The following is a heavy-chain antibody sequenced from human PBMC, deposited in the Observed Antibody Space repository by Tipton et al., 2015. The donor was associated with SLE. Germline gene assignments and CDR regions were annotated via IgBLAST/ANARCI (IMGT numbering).Heavy chain of an antibody. D-gene: IGHD3-16*01. V-gene: IGHV4-61*02. CDR2: IYTSGST. J-gene: IGHJ4*02. CDR1: GGSISSGGYY. Sequence: TLSLTCSVSGGSISSGGYYWSWIRQPAGKGLEWIGRIYTSGSTNYNPSLKSRVTMSVDTSKNQFSLKLSSVTAADTAVYYCARDGGAFGYWGQGTLVTVSS. CDR3: ARDGGAFGY.